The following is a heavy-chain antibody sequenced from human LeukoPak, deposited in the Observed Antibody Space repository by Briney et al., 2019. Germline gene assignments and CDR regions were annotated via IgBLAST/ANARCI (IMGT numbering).Heavy chain of an antibody. J-gene: IGHJ4*02. D-gene: IGHD1-26*01. CDR1: GFTFSIYA. CDR2: IGDTT. CDR3: AKAFAFVGANFFDY. V-gene: IGHV3-23*01. Sequence: GGSLRLSCAASGFTFSIYAMSWVRQAPGTGLEWVSAIGDTTYYADSVEGRFTISRDNSKNTLYLQMNSLRAEDAAIYYCAKAFAFVGANFFDYWGQGTLVTVSS.